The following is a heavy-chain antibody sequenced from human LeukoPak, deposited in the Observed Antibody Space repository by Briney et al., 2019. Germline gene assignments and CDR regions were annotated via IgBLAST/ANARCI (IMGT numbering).Heavy chain of an antibody. D-gene: IGHD6-13*01. Sequence: WASVKVSCKASGYTFTSYDINWVRQATGQGLEWMGWMNPNSGNTGYAQKFQGRVTMTRNTSISTAYMELSSLRSEDTAVYYCARAVRYRTLYSSSLARHLYYFDYWGQGTLVTVSS. CDR3: ARAVRYRTLYSSSLARHLYYFDY. CDR2: MNPNSGNT. J-gene: IGHJ4*02. CDR1: GYTFTSYD. V-gene: IGHV1-8*01.